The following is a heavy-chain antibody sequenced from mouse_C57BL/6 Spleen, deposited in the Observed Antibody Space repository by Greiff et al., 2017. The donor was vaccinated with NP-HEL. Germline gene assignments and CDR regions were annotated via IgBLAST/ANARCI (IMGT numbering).Heavy chain of an antibody. Sequence: EVQLQQSGPVLVKPGASVKMSCKASGYTFTDYYMNWVKQSHGKSLEWIGVINPYNGGTSYNQKFKGKATLTVDKSSSTAYMELNSLTSEDSAVYYCARDYYGERGYFDGWGTGTTVTVSS. CDR3: ARDYYGERGYFDG. CDR2: INPYNGGT. D-gene: IGHD1-2*01. CDR1: GYTFTDYY. V-gene: IGHV1-19*01. J-gene: IGHJ1*03.